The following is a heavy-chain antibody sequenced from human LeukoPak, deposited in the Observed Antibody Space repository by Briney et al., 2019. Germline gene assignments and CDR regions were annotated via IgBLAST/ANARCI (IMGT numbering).Heavy chain of an antibody. CDR2: INSDGSTT. Sequence: PGGSLRLSCAASGFTFSSYWMHWVRQVPGKGVGWVSDINSDGSTTGYAESVKGRFTISRDNAKNTLYLQMNSLRAEDTAVYYCAALSGAFDIWGQGTMVTVSS. D-gene: IGHD3-10*01. V-gene: IGHV3-74*01. CDR1: GFTFSSYW. CDR3: AALSGAFDI. J-gene: IGHJ3*02.